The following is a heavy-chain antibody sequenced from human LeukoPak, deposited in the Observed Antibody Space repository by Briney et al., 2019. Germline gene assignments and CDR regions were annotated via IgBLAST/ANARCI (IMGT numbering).Heavy chain of an antibody. V-gene: IGHV6-1*01. CDR1: GDSVSSNSAA. Sequence: SQTLSLTCAISGDSVSSNSAAWNWIRQSPSRGLEWLVRTYYRSKWYNDYAVSVKSRITINPDTSKNQFSLQLNSVTPEDTAVYYCARENSGSYYFYYYGMDVWGQGTTVTVSS. D-gene: IGHD1-26*01. J-gene: IGHJ6*02. CDR2: TYYRSKWYN. CDR3: ARENSGSYYFYYYGMDV.